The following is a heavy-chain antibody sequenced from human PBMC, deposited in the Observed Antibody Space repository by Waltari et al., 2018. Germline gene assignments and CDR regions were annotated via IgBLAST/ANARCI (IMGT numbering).Heavy chain of an antibody. CDR2: IYQSGGT. Sequence: QVQLQESGPGLVKPSETLSLTCTVSGYSISSGYYWGWIRQPPGKGLEWIGSIYQSGGTYTNRSSKSRVTRSVDTSKNQFALKLSSVTAADTAVYYCALAYYDFWSGRRYNWFDPWGQGTLVTVSS. J-gene: IGHJ5*02. D-gene: IGHD3-3*01. CDR1: GYSISSGYY. CDR3: ALAYYDFWSGRRYNWFDP. V-gene: IGHV4-38-2*02.